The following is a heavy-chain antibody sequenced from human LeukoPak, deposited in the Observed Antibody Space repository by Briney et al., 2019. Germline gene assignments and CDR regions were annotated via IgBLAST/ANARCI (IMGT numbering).Heavy chain of an antibody. CDR2: IYYSGST. V-gene: IGHV4-59*01. D-gene: IGHD2-2*01. J-gene: IGHJ4*02. CDR1: GGSISSYY. Sequence: SETLSLTCSVSGGSISSYYWSWIRQPPGKGLEWIGYIYYSGSTNYNPSLKSRVTISVDTSKNQFSLKLSSVTAADTAVYYCARDQYGYYFDYWGQGTLVTVSS. CDR3: ARDQYGYYFDY.